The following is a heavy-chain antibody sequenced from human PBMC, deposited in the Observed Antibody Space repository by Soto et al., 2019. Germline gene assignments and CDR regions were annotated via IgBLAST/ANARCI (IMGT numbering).Heavy chain of an antibody. CDR1: GFTFSDYD. J-gene: IGHJ6*02. CDR3: ARDRTADYYDSSGQPPGYGMDV. D-gene: IGHD3-22*01. V-gene: IGHV3-13*01. CDR2: IGTSGAT. Sequence: GGSLRLSCAASGFTFSDYDMHWVRQAPGKALEWVSVIGTSGATVYPDSVKGRFTISRENTKNQFSLKLSSVTAADTAVYYCARDRTADYYDSSGQPPGYGMDVWGQGTTVTVSS.